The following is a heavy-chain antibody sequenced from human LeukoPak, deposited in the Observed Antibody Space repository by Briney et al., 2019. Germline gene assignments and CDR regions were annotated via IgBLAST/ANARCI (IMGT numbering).Heavy chain of an antibody. V-gene: IGHV3-30*02. CDR2: IRFDGGHK. J-gene: IGHJ4*02. CDR3: ARRGYYYDSSGYYSYEGRDY. D-gene: IGHD3-22*01. Sequence: GGSLRLSCAASGFTFSTYAMHWVRQAPGKGLEWVAFIRFDGGHKLYADSVKGRFTISRDNSNNMLYLQMNSLRAEDAAVYYCARRGYYYDSSGYYSYEGRDYWGQGTLVTVSS. CDR1: GFTFSTYA.